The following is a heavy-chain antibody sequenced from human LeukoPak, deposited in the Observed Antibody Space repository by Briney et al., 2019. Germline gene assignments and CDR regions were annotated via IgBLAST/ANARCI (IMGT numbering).Heavy chain of an antibody. CDR1: GGSISSYY. V-gene: IGHV4-59*01. J-gene: IGHJ4*02. Sequence: SETLSLTCTVSGGSISSYYWSWIRQPPGKGLEWIGYIYYSGSTNYNPSLKSRVTISVDTSKNQFSLKLSSVTAADTAVYYCARAMYYYDSSGYIPFDYWGQGTLVTVSS. CDR3: ARAMYYYDSSGYIPFDY. D-gene: IGHD3-22*01. CDR2: IYYSGST.